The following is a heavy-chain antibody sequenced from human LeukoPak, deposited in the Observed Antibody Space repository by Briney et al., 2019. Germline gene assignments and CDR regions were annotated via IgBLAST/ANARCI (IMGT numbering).Heavy chain of an antibody. Sequence: GGSLSLSCAASGFTFSAYWMHWVRQAPGKGLVWVSRVKYYGSYTTYADSVKGRFTISRDNAQIIVYLQMNRLRVEDTAVYYWSRDLDWLLFDYWGQGTLVTVSS. V-gene: IGHV3-74*01. D-gene: IGHD3-9*01. CDR3: SRDLDWLLFDY. CDR1: GFTFSAYW. CDR2: VKYYGSYT. J-gene: IGHJ4*02.